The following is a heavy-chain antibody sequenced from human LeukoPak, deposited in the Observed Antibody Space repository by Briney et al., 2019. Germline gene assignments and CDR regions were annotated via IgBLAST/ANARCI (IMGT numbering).Heavy chain of an antibody. J-gene: IGHJ4*02. Sequence: GGSLRLSCAASGFTFNNYGMHWVRQAPGKGLEWMAFIRYNGNNQYYADSVKGRFTISRDNSKNTLYLQMNSLKGDDTAVYYCARDGITMRILEYWGQGTLVTVSS. CDR2: IRYNGNNQ. CDR1: GFTFNNYG. V-gene: IGHV3-30*02. CDR3: ARDGITMRILEY. D-gene: IGHD3-10*01.